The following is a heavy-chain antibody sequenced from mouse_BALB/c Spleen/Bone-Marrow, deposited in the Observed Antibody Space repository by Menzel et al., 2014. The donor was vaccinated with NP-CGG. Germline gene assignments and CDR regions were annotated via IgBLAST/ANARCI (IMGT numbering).Heavy chain of an antibody. CDR3: TRRTATLDY. Sequence: VQLQQPRTVLARPGASVKMSCKASGYSFTSYWIHWVKQRPGQGLEWIGAIYPGDSDTSFNQKFKDKAKLTAVTSASTAYMELSSLTNEDSAVYYCTRRTATLDYWGQGTTLTVSS. D-gene: IGHD1-2*01. V-gene: IGHV1-5*01. CDR2: IYPGDSDT. CDR1: GYSFTSYW. J-gene: IGHJ2*01.